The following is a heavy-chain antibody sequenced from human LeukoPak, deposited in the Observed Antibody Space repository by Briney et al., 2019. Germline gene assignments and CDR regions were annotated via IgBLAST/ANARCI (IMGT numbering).Heavy chain of an antibody. CDR3: ARGRYYYGSGSYHDY. V-gene: IGHV1-18*04. CDR1: GYTFTSYG. CDR2: ISAYNGNT. Sequence: ASVKVSCKASGYTFTSYGISWVRQAPGQGLEWMGWISAYNGNTNYAQKLQGRVTMTTDISTGTAYMELRSLRSDDTAVYYCARGRYYYGSGSYHDYWGQGTLVTVSS. J-gene: IGHJ4*02. D-gene: IGHD3-10*01.